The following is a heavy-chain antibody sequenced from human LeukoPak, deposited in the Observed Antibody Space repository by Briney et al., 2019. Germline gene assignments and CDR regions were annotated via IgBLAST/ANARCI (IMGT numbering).Heavy chain of an antibody. CDR3: AKDQRYFDWLLRGGRFDY. V-gene: IGHV3-7*01. CDR2: INEDGGDR. CDR1: GFIFNKYW. Sequence: GGSLRLSCAASGFIFNKYWMAWVRQAPGKGLEWVANINEDGGDRNYVDSLKGRFTISRDNAENSLYLQMNSLRVEDTAVYYCAKDQRYFDWLLRGGRFDYWGQGTLVTVSS. J-gene: IGHJ4*02. D-gene: IGHD3-9*01.